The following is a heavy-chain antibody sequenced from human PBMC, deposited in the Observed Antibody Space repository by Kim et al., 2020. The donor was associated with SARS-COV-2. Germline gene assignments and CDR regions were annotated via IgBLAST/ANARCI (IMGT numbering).Heavy chain of an antibody. CDR3: ARGGRRLEMATITRTPLPIY. CDR2: INPNSGGT. V-gene: IGHV1-2*02. D-gene: IGHD5-12*01. J-gene: IGHJ4*02. Sequence: ASVKVSCKASGYTFTGYYMHWVRQAPGQGLEWMGWINPNSGGTNYAQKFQGRVTMTRDTSISTAYMELSRLRSDDTAVYYCARGGRRLEMATITRTPLPIYWGQGTLVTVSS. CDR1: GYTFTGYY.